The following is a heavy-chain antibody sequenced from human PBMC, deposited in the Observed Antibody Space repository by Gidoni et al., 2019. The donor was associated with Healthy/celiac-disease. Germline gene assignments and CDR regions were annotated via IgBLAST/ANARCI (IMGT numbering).Heavy chain of an antibody. CDR1: GGSISSYY. V-gene: IGHV4-59*01. CDR3: ARGPVYYYGSGSYTRFDY. D-gene: IGHD3-10*01. J-gene: IGHJ4*02. Sequence: QVQLQESGPGLVKPSEPLSLTCTVSGGSISSYYWSWIRQPPGKGLEWIGYIYYSGSTNYNPSLKSRVTISVDTSKNQFSLKLSSVTAADTAVYYCARGPVYYYGSGSYTRFDYWGQGTLVTVSS. CDR2: IYYSGST.